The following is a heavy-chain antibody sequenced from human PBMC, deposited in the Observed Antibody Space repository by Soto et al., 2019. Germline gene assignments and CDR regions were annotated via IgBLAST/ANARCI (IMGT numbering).Heavy chain of an antibody. V-gene: IGHV1-18*01. J-gene: IGHJ3*02. CDR1: GYTFTSYG. CDR3: AREGYCSGGSCYSGDAFDI. CDR2: ISAYNGNT. D-gene: IGHD2-15*01. Sequence: GASVKVSCKASGYTFTSYGISWVRQAPGQGLEWMGWISAYNGNTNYAQKLQGRVTMTTDTSTSTAYMELRSLRSDDTAVYYCAREGYCSGGSCYSGDAFDIWGQGTMVTVSS.